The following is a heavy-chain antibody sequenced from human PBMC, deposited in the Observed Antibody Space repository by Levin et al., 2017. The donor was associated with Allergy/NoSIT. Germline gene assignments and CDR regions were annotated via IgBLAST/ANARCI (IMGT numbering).Heavy chain of an antibody. V-gene: IGHV3-30-3*01. CDR2: ISYDGSNK. J-gene: IGHJ4*02. Sequence: PGESLKISCAASGFTFSSYAMHWVRQAPGKGLEWVAVISYDGSNKYYADSVKGRFTISRDNSKNTLYLQMNSLRAEDTAVYYCASSPTMYGSGSYFFDYWGQGTLVTVSS. CDR3: ASSPTMYGSGSYFFDY. D-gene: IGHD3-10*01. CDR1: GFTFSSYA.